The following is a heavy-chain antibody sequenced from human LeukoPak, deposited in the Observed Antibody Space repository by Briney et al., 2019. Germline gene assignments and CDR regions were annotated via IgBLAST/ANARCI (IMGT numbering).Heavy chain of an antibody. J-gene: IGHJ3*02. CDR1: GGSISSYY. CDR2: IYYSGST. Sequence: PSETLSLTCTVSGGSISSYYWSWIRQPPGKGLEWIGYIYYSGSTNYNPSLRSRVTISVDTSKNQFSLKLSSVTAADTAVYYCARELKDYGGNGGAFDIWGQGTMVTVSS. V-gene: IGHV4-59*01. CDR3: ARELKDYGGNGGAFDI. D-gene: IGHD4-23*01.